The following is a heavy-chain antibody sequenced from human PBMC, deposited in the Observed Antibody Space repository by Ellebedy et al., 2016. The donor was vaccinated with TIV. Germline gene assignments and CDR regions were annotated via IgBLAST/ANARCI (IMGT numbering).Heavy chain of an antibody. D-gene: IGHD6-19*01. CDR2: ISYNGGNR. Sequence: GESLKISXAASGFTFSTYGIYWVRQAPGKGLEWVAVISYNGGNRNYADSVKGRFTISRDNLENTVTLQMNSLRAENTAVYFCVRQSAVAGRFYFDYWGQGTLVTVSS. J-gene: IGHJ4*02. CDR1: GFTFSTYG. V-gene: IGHV3-30*03. CDR3: VRQSAVAGRFYFDY.